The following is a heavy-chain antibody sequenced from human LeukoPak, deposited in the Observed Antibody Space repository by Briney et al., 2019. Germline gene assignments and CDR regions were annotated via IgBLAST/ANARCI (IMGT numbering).Heavy chain of an antibody. CDR2: INHNGNVN. CDR1: GFTFSSYW. V-gene: IGHV3-7*03. D-gene: IGHD3-16*01. Sequence: GGSLRLSCAAYGFTFSSYWMNWARQASGKGLEWVASINHNGNVNYYVDSVKGRFTISRDNAKNSLYLQMSNLRAEDTAVYFCARGGGLDVWGQGATVTVSS. J-gene: IGHJ6*02. CDR3: ARGGGLDV.